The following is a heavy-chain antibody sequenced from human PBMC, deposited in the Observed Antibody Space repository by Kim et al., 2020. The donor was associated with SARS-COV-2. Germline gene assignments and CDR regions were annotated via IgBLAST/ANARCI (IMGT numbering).Heavy chain of an antibody. D-gene: IGHD6-19*01. J-gene: IGHJ4*02. Sequence: SETLSLTCTVSGGSISSSSYYWGWIRQPPGKGLVWIGSIYYSGSTYYNPSLKSRVTISVDTSKNQFSLKLSSVTAAETAVYYFARRYSSGWYYFDYWGQGTLVTVSS. CDR3: ARRYSSGWYYFDY. CDR1: GGSISSSSYY. CDR2: IYYSGST. V-gene: IGHV4-39*01.